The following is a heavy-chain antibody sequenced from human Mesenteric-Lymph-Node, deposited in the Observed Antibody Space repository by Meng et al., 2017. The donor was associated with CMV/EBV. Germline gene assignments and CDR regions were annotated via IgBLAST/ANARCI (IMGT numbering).Heavy chain of an antibody. V-gene: IGHV3-23*03. CDR3: ARDDIAAAGTFDY. J-gene: IGHJ4*02. Sequence: GESLKISCAASGLTLSNYAMSWVRQAPGKGLEWVSLIHSGNSRTIYADSVKGRFTFTRDDSENTLYLQMNSLRAEDTAVYYCARDDIAAAGTFDYWGQGTLVTVSS. CDR2: IHSGNSRT. CDR1: GLTLSNYA. D-gene: IGHD6-13*01.